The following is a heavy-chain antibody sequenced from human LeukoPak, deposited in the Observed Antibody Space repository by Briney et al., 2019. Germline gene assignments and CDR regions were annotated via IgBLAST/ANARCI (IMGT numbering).Heavy chain of an antibody. CDR3: ARQGDGGRAFDY. Sequence: SETLSLICTASGGSISSSSYYWGWIRQPPGKGLEWIGTIYYSGSTYYNPSLKSRVSISVDTSKNQFSLRLTSVTATDTAVYYCARQGDGGRAFDYWGQGILVTVSS. CDR2: IYYSGST. J-gene: IGHJ4*02. D-gene: IGHD4-23*01. V-gene: IGHV4-39*01. CDR1: GGSISSSSYY.